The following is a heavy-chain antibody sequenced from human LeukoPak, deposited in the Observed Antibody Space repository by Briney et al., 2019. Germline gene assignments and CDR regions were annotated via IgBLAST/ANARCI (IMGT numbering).Heavy chain of an antibody. J-gene: IGHJ4*02. Sequence: SETLSLTCTVSGGSISSYYWNWIRQPPGKGLEWIGYISYSGSTNYNPSLKSRVTISVDTSKNQFSLKLSSVTAADTAVYYCARENGCSGGSCYYFDYWGQGTLVTVSS. CDR1: GGSISSYY. D-gene: IGHD2-15*01. CDR2: ISYSGST. V-gene: IGHV4-59*01. CDR3: ARENGCSGGSCYYFDY.